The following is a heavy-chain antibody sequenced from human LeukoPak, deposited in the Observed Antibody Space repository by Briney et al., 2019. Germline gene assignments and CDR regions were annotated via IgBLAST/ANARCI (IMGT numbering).Heavy chain of an antibody. CDR2: ISGSGGST. D-gene: IGHD4-17*01. V-gene: IGHV3-23*01. J-gene: IGHJ4*02. CDR1: GFTFSSYA. Sequence: PGGSLRLSCAASGFTFSSYAMSWVRQAPGKGLEWVSAISGSGGSTDYADSVKGRFTISRDNSKNTLYLQMHSLRAEDTAVYYCAKYGNAEYGYYFDHWGQGPLATVSS. CDR3: AKYGNAEYGYYFDH.